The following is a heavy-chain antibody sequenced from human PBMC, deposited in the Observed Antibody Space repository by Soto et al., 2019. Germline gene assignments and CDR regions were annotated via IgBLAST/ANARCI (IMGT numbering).Heavy chain of an antibody. CDR2: ISGSGGSA. CDR1: GFTFSGYA. D-gene: IGHD6-19*01. J-gene: IGHJ5*02. CDR3: VKDLAVTGPNWFDP. Sequence: SLRLSCAASGFTFSGYAMNWVRQAPGKGLEWVSTISGSGGSAYYADSVKGLFTISRDNSKNTLFLQMNRLRVEDTAVYYCVKDLAVTGPNWFDPWGQGTLVTVSS. V-gene: IGHV3-23*01.